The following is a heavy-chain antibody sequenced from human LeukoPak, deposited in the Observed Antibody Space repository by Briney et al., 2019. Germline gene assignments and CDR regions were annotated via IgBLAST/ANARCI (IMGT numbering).Heavy chain of an antibody. CDR2: ISWNSGSI. CDR3: AKDPFRYRSSTSCYTGMDV. J-gene: IGHJ6*02. CDR1: GFTFDDYA. Sequence: GRSLRLSCAASGFTFDDYAMHWVRQAPGKGLEWVSGISWNSGSIGYADSVKGRFTISRDNAKNSLYLQMNSLRAEDTALYYCAKDPFRYRSSTSCYTGMDVWGQGTTVTVSS. D-gene: IGHD2-2*02. V-gene: IGHV3-9*01.